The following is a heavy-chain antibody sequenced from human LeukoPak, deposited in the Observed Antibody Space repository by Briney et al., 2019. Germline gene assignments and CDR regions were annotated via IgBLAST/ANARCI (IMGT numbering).Heavy chain of an antibody. CDR3: ARVDILTGSALDY. CDR2: IYHSGST. J-gene: IGHJ4*02. CDR1: GGSISSSNW. Sequence: SETLSLTCAVSGGSISSSNWWSWVRQPPGKGVDWIGEIYHSGSTNYNPSLKSRVTISVDKSKNQFSLKLSSVTAADTAVYYCARVDILTGSALDYWGQGTLVTVSS. V-gene: IGHV4-4*02. D-gene: IGHD3-9*01.